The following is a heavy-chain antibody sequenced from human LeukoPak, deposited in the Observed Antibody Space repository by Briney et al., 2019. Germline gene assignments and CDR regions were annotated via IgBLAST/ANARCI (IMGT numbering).Heavy chain of an antibody. J-gene: IGHJ4*02. D-gene: IGHD3-16*02. Sequence: GGSLRLSCAASGFTFSSYEMHWVRQAPGKGLEWVSYISSSGSTIYYADSVKGRFTISRDNAKNSLYLQMNSLRAEDTALYYCAKKTTFGGVIGYFDYWGQGTLVTVSS. CDR1: GFTFSSYE. CDR3: AKKTTFGGVIGYFDY. V-gene: IGHV3-48*03. CDR2: ISSSGSTI.